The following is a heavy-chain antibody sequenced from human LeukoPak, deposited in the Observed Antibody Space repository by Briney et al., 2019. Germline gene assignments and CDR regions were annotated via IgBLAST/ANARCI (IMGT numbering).Heavy chain of an antibody. CDR3: ARDLIMITFGGPDYYYYYMDV. CDR1: GYTFTGYY. CDR2: INPNSGGT. J-gene: IGHJ6*03. V-gene: IGHV1-2*06. D-gene: IGHD3-16*01. Sequence: ASVKVSCKASGYTFTGYYMHWVRQAPGQGLEWMGRINPNSGGTNYAQKFQGRVTMTSDTSISTAYMELSRLRSDDTAVYYCARDLIMITFGGPDYYYYYMDVWGKGTTVTVSS.